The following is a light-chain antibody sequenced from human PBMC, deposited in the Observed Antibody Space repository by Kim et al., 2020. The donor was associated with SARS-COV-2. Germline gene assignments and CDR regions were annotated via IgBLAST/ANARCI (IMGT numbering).Light chain of an antibody. J-gene: IGKJ3*01. V-gene: IGKV1-39*01. CDR1: QSISTF. CDR2: AAS. Sequence: DIQMTQSPSSLSASVGDRVTITCRASQSISTFLNWYQQKPGKAPELLIYAASTFQGGVPSRFSGSGSGTDFTLTISSLQPEDVATYHCQQSSSTPFTFGPGTKVDIK. CDR3: QQSSSTPFT.